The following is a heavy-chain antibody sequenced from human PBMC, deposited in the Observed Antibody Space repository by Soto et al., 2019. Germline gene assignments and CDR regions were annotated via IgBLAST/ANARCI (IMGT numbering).Heavy chain of an antibody. D-gene: IGHD1-26*01. V-gene: IGHV1-69*13. CDR2: IIPIFGTA. J-gene: IGHJ3*02. CDR1: GGTFSSYA. Sequence: SVKVSCKASGGTFSSYAISWVRQAPGQGLEWMGGIIPIFGTANYAQKFQGRVTITADESTSTAYMELSSLRSEDTAVYYCARERISGAVGATGAFDIWGQGTVVNVSS. CDR3: ARERISGAVGATGAFDI.